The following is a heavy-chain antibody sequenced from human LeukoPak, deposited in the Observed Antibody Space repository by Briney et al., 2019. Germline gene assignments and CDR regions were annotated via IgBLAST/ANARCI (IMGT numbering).Heavy chain of an antibody. D-gene: IGHD3-22*01. CDR2: MNPNRGDT. J-gene: IGHJ3*02. CDR3: ARDHYYDSSGSPPDAFDI. CDR1: GYTFTGYY. V-gene: IGHV1-2*02. Sequence: GASVKVSCKASGYTFTGYYIHWMRQAPGQGLEWMGWMNPNRGDTSYAQKFQGRVTMTRDTPINTAYMELSGLTSDDTAVYYCARDHYYDSSGSPPDAFDIWGQGTMVTVSS.